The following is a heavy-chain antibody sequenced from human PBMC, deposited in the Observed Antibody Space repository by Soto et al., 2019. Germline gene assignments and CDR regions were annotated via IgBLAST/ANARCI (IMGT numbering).Heavy chain of an antibody. V-gene: IGHV4-59*08. D-gene: IGHD6-13*01. CDR1: GGSISSYY. Sequence: SETLSLTCTVSGGSISSYYWSWVRQPPGKGLEWIGYIYYSGSTNYNPSLKSRVTISVDTSKNQFSLKLSSVTAADTAVYYCARIGQQLSFDPWGQGTLVTVSS. J-gene: IGHJ5*02. CDR3: ARIGQQLSFDP. CDR2: IYYSGST.